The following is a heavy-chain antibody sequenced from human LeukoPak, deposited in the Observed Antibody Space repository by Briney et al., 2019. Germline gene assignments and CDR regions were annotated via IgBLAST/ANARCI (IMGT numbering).Heavy chain of an antibody. D-gene: IGHD6-6*01. Sequence: GGSLRLSCAASGFTFSSYAMSWVRQAPGKGLEWVSAISGSGGSTYYADSVKGRFTISRDNYKNTLYLQMNSLRAEDTAVYYCAKDTEQLVSFDYWGQGTLVTVSS. J-gene: IGHJ4*02. CDR1: GFTFSSYA. V-gene: IGHV3-23*01. CDR3: AKDTEQLVSFDY. CDR2: ISGSGGST.